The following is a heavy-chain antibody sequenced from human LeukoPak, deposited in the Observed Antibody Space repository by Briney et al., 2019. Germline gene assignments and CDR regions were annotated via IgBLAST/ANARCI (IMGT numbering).Heavy chain of an antibody. CDR1: GYSFTTYW. J-gene: IGHJ3*02. Sequence: GESLKISCKGSGYSFTTYWIGWGRQMPGKGLEWMGIIYPGDSDTTYSPSFQGQVTISADKSISTAYLQWSSLKASDSAMYYCGRIPAAGSLRGSFDIWGQGPMVTVSS. CDR3: GRIPAAGSLRGSFDI. D-gene: IGHD6-13*01. V-gene: IGHV5-51*01. CDR2: IYPGDSDT.